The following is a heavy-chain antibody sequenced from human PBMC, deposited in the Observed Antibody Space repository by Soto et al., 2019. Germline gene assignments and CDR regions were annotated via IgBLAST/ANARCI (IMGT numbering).Heavy chain of an antibody. Sequence: SETLSLTCAVYGGSFSGYYWSWIRQPPGKGLEWIGEINHSGSTNYNPSLKSRVTISVDTSKNQFSLKLSSVTAADTAVYYCARTGRIAARLDPWGQGTLVTVSS. CDR1: GGSFSGYY. V-gene: IGHV4-34*01. CDR3: ARTGRIAARLDP. J-gene: IGHJ5*02. CDR2: INHSGST. D-gene: IGHD6-6*01.